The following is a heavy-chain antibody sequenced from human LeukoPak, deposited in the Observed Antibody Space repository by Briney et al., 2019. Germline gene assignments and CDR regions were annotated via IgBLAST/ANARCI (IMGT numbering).Heavy chain of an antibody. J-gene: IGHJ4*02. CDR3: AKDSRIAAAGTDY. V-gene: IGHV3-23*01. CDR1: GFTFSNSA. D-gene: IGHD6-13*01. Sequence: GGSLRLSCAASGFTFSNSAMSWVRQAPGRGLEWVSGISGSGGSTYYADSVKGRFTISRDNSKNTLYLQMNSLRAEDTAVYYCAKDSRIAAAGTDYWGQGTLVTVSS. CDR2: ISGSGGST.